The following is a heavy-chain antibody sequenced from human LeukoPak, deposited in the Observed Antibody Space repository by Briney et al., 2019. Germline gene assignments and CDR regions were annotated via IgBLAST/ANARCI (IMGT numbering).Heavy chain of an antibody. J-gene: IGHJ4*02. D-gene: IGHD3-22*01. V-gene: IGHV3-11*04. CDR3: ARESDYYDSSGYNFFDY. CDR2: ISSSVTTI. Sequence: GGSLRLSCAASGFTFRDYYMAWIRQAPGKGLEWVSYISSSVTTIYYSDSVRGRFTLSRDNAKNSLYLQMNSLRAEDTAVYYCARESDYYDSSGYNFFDYWGQGTLVTVSS. CDR1: GFTFRDYY.